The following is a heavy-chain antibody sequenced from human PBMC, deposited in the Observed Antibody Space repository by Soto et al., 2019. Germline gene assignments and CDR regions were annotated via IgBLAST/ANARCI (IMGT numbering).Heavy chain of an antibody. Sequence: GGSLRLSCAASGFTFSSYWMSWVRQAPGKGLEWVANIKQDGSEKYYVDSVKGRFTISRDNAKNSLYLQMNSLRAEDTAVYYCARDLYDFWSGLDFDYWGQGTLVTVSS. CDR1: GFTFSSYW. J-gene: IGHJ4*02. D-gene: IGHD3-3*01. CDR3: ARDLYDFWSGLDFDY. V-gene: IGHV3-7*01. CDR2: IKQDGSEK.